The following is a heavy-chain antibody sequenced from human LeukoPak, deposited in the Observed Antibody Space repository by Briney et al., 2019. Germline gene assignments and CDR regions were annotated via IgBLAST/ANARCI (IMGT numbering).Heavy chain of an antibody. V-gene: IGHV1-2*02. J-gene: IGHJ4*02. Sequence: ASVKVSCKASGYTFTGYYMHWMRQSPGQGLEWMGWINPNSGATNYAQKFQGRVTMTSDTSISTAYMELSSIRSDDTAVYYCARGTLLNIAAAGTGYWGQGTLVTVSS. CDR2: INPNSGAT. D-gene: IGHD6-13*01. CDR3: ARGTLLNIAAAGTGY. CDR1: GYTFTGYY.